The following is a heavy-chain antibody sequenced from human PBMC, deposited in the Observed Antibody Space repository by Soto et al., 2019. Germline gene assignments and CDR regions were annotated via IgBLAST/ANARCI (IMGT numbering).Heavy chain of an antibody. CDR2: ISYDGSNK. Sequence: QVQLVESGGGVVQPGRSLRLSCAASGFTFSSYGMHWVRQAPGKGLEWVAVISYDGSNKYYADSVKGRFTISRDNSKNTLYMQMNSLRAEDTAVYYCAKVNGAVTTFDYYYYGMDVWGQGTTVTVSS. D-gene: IGHD4-17*01. CDR1: GFTFSSYG. V-gene: IGHV3-30*18. CDR3: AKVNGAVTTFDYYYYGMDV. J-gene: IGHJ6*02.